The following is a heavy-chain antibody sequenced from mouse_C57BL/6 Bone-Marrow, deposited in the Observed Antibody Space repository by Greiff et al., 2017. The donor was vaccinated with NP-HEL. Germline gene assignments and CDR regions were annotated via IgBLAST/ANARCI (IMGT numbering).Heavy chain of an antibody. CDR3: ARKLLRYYAMDY. CDR1: GYTFTDYN. J-gene: IGHJ4*01. V-gene: IGHV1-18*01. CDR2: INPNNGGT. Sequence: EVKLVESGPELVKPGASVKIPCKASGYTFTDYNMDWVKQSHGKSLEWIGDINPNNGGTIYNQKFKGKATLTVDKSSSTAYMELRSLTSEDTAVYYCARKLLRYYAMDYWGQGTSVTVSS. D-gene: IGHD1-1*01.